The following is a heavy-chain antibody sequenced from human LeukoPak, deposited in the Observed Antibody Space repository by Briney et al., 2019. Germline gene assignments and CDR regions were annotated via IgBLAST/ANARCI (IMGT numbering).Heavy chain of an antibody. J-gene: IGHJ4*02. CDR3: ANMGSYSFDY. V-gene: IGHV7-4-1*02. D-gene: IGHD2-21*01. CDR2: INTGTGNP. CDR1: GYTFTNYA. Sequence: ASVKVSCKTSGYTFTNYAINWVRQAPGQGLEFMGWINTGTGNPTYAQDFKGRFVFSLDTSVSTAYLQISILKPEDTAVYYCANMGSYSFDYWGQGTLVTVSS.